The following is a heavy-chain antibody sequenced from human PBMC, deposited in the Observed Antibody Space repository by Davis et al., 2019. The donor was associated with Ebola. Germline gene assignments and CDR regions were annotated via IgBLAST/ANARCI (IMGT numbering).Heavy chain of an antibody. CDR3: ARDRDVDTALFTGPYYFDY. Sequence: GESLKISCAASGFPFSTYGMTWVRQAPGKGLEWVSSISGSGGHTYYADSVKGRFTISRDNAKNSLYLQMNSLRAEDAAVYYCARDRDVDTALFTGPYYFDYWGQGTLVTVSS. CDR2: ISGSGGHT. CDR1: GFPFSTYG. V-gene: IGHV3-21*01. J-gene: IGHJ4*02. D-gene: IGHD5-18*01.